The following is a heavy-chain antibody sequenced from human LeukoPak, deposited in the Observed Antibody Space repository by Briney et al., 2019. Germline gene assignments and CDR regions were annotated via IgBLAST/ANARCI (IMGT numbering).Heavy chain of an antibody. CDR3: AKESTYYDFWSGYYTNFDS. CDR1: GLSVSSNF. J-gene: IGHJ4*02. D-gene: IGHD3-3*01. Sequence: GSLRLSCAATGLSVSSNFMSWVRQAPGKGLEWVSVIYGGGSTYYADSVKGRFTISRDNSKNTLYLQMNSLRAEDTAVYYCAKESTYYDFWSGYYTNFDSWGQGTLVTVSS. V-gene: IGHV3-53*01. CDR2: IYGGGST.